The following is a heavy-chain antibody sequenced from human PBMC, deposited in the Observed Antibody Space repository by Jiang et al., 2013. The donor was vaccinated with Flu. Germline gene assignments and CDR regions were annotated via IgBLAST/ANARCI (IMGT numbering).Heavy chain of an antibody. D-gene: IGHD6-19*01. Sequence: SYAMHWVRQAPGKGLEWVAVISYDGSNKYYADSVKGRFTISRDNSKNTLYLQMNSLRAEDTAVYYCARDRIAVAGTVGVNFDYWGQGTLVTVSS. J-gene: IGHJ4*02. V-gene: IGHV3-30-3*01. CDR3: ARDRIAVAGTVGVNFDY. CDR2: ISYDGSNK. CDR1: SYA.